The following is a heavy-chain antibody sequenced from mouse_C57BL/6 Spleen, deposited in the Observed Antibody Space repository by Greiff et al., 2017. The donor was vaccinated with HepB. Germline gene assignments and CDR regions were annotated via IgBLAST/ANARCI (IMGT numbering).Heavy chain of an antibody. Sequence: EVQLQESGGGLVKPGGSLKLSCAASGFTFSSYAMSWVRQTPEKRLEWVATISDGGSYTYYPDNVKGRFTISRDNAKNNLYLQMSHLKSEDTAMYYCSREVLRYFDVWGTGTTVTVSS. J-gene: IGHJ1*03. D-gene: IGHD1-1*01. V-gene: IGHV5-4*01. CDR1: GFTFSSYA. CDR3: SREVLRYFDV. CDR2: ISDGGSYT.